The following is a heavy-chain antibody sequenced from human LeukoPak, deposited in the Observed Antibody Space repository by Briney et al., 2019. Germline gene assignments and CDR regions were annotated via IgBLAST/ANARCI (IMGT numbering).Heavy chain of an antibody. CDR2: ILHSGST. CDR3: AGECRDGYNPRAGGNCFDP. D-gene: IGHD5-24*01. J-gene: IGHJ5*02. V-gene: IGHV4-4*02. Sequence: GSLRLSCAASGFTFSSYWMHWVRQPPGKGLEWIGEILHSGSTTYNPHPKSRVTVPVAKSRTQFSLNLSSVTAAATTVYYCAGECRDGYNPRAGGNCFDPWGQGTRVTVSS. CDR1: GFTFSSYW.